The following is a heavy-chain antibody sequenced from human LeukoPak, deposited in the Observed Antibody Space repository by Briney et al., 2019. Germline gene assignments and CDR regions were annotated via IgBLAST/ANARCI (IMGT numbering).Heavy chain of an antibody. Sequence: PSETLSLTCTVSGGSMNDYYWSWIRQPPGKGVECIASFYYSGSTAYNPSLKSRATISLDTSKNQVSLNLNSVTAADTAVYYCARNGRDGSGYSSNWFDPWGQGTLVTVSS. D-gene: IGHD3-22*01. CDR3: ARNGRDGSGYSSNWFDP. CDR2: FYYSGST. CDR1: GGSMNDYY. J-gene: IGHJ5*02. V-gene: IGHV4-59*01.